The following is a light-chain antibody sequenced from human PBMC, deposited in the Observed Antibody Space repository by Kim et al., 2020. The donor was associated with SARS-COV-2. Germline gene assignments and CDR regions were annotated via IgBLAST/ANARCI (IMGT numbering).Light chain of an antibody. CDR1: NIGSKS. J-gene: IGLJ3*02. CDR2: YDS. CDR3: QVWDSSSDHPV. V-gene: IGLV3-21*04. Sequence: SYELTQPPSVSVAPGKTARITCGGNNIGSKSVHWYQQKPGQAPVMVIYYDSDRPSGIHERFSGSNSGNKATLTISRVEAGDEADYYCQVWDSSSDHPVFG.